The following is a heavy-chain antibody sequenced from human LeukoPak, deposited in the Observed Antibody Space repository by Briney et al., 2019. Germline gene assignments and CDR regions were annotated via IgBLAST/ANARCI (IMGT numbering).Heavy chain of an antibody. J-gene: IGHJ3*01. V-gene: IGHV1-46*01. Sequence: ASVKVSCKASGYTFTSYYMHWVRQAPGQGLEWMGIINPSGGSTSYAQKFQGRVTMTRDMSISTAYMELSGLRPDDTAIYYCVSYYHGSGSYYNDAFDVWGQGTMVTVSS. CDR1: GYTFTSYY. CDR3: VSYYHGSGSYYNDAFDV. D-gene: IGHD3-10*01. CDR2: INPSGGST.